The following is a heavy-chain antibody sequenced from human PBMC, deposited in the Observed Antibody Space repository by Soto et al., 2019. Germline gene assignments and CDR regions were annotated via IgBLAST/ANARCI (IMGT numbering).Heavy chain of an antibody. CDR2: TYYRSRWYS. J-gene: IGHJ6*02. D-gene: IGHD2-15*01. CDR3: ARSEEDSDYYYYGLDV. CDR1: GDSVSSSSVA. V-gene: IGHV6-1*01. Sequence: SQTLSLTCVISGDSVSSSSVAWNWVRQSPSRGLEWLGGTYYRSRWYSDFAVSVRGRIVINADTSKNQFSLQLNSVTPEDTAVYFCARSEEDSDYYYYGLDVRGQGTTVTVSS.